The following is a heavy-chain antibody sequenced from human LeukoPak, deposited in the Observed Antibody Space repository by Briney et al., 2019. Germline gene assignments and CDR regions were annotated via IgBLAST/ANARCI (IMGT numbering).Heavy chain of an antibody. J-gene: IGHJ6*02. V-gene: IGHV1-2*02. CDR1: GYTFTGYY. Sequence: ASVKVSCKASGYTFTGYYIHWVRQAPGQGLEWMGWMTPNSGGTNYAQKFQGRVTMTRDTSISTAYMQLTKLRSDDTAVYYCATVVVSHTTNFHYYGMDVWGQGTTVTVYS. CDR2: MTPNSGGT. D-gene: IGHD3-22*01. CDR3: ATVVVSHTTNFHYYGMDV.